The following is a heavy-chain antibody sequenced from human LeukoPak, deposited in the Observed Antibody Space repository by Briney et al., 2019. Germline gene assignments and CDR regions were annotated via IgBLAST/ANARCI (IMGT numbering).Heavy chain of an antibody. J-gene: IGHJ3*02. CDR3: ARESPSPGYYYDREGAFDI. D-gene: IGHD3-22*01. CDR2: IYYSGST. V-gene: IGHV4-59*01. Sequence: PSETLSLTCTVSGGSISSYYRSWIRQPPGKGLEWIGYIYYSGSTNYNHSLKSRVTISVDTSKNQFSLKLSSVTAADTAVYYCARESPSPGYYYDREGAFDIWGQGTMVTVSS. CDR1: GGSISSYY.